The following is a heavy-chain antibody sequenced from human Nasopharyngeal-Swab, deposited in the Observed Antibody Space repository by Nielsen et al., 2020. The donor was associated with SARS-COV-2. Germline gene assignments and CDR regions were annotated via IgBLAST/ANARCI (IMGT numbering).Heavy chain of an antibody. CDR3: VRDGPSGYCTNGVCYSYYMDV. CDR2: IWYEGSNK. J-gene: IGHJ6*03. CDR1: GFTFSSYG. Sequence: GESLKISYAASGFTFSSYGMHWVRQAPGKGLEWVAVIWYEGSNKYYADSVKGRFTISRDNPKNTLYLQMNSLRAEDTAVYYCVRDGPSGYCTNGVCYSYYMDVWGKGTTVTVSS. D-gene: IGHD2-8*01. V-gene: IGHV3-33*01.